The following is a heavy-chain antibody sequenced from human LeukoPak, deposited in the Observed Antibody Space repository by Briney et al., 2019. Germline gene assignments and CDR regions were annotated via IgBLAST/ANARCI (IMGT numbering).Heavy chain of an antibody. CDR2: IYYSGST. CDR3: ARALNTGWFDP. CDR1: GGSISSSSYY. V-gene: IGHV4-39*07. J-gene: IGHJ5*02. D-gene: IGHD1-14*01. Sequence: SETLSLTCTVSGGSISSSSYYWGWIRQPPGKGLEWIGSIYYSGSTYYNPSLKSRVTISVDTSKNQFSLKLSSVTAADTAVYYCARALNTGWFDPWGQGTLVTVSS.